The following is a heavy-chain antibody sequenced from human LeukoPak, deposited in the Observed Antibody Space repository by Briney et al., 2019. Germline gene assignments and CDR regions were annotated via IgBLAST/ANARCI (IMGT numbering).Heavy chain of an antibody. J-gene: IGHJ4*02. D-gene: IGHD2-8*01. Sequence: SETLSLTCIVSGYSISSNYYWGWIRQPPGKGLEWIGSIYHSGNTYYNPSLKSRVTISVDTSKNQFSLKLRSVTAADTAVYYCARVTSRLGVCDYWGQGTVVTVSS. CDR1: GYSISSNYY. V-gene: IGHV4-38-2*02. CDR2: IYHSGNT. CDR3: ARVTSRLGVCDY.